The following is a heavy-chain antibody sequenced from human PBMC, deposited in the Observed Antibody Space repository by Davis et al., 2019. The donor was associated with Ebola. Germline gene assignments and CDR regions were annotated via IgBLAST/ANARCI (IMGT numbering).Heavy chain of an antibody. V-gene: IGHV5-51*01. Sequence: KVSCKGSGYSFTSYWIGWVRQMPGKGLEWMGIIYPGDSDTRYSSSFQGQVTISADKSISTAYLQWSSLKASDTAMYYCARRAGYYYGSGRYFDYWGQGTLVTVSS. D-gene: IGHD3-10*01. CDR2: IYPGDSDT. J-gene: IGHJ4*02. CDR3: ARRAGYYYGSGRYFDY. CDR1: GYSFTSYW.